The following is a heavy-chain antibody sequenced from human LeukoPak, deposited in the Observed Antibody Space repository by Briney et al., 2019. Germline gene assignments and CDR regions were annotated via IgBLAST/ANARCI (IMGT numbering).Heavy chain of an antibody. D-gene: IGHD3-16*02. CDR3: AKDRSLVDY. Sequence: PGGSLRLSCAASGFTFSSYAMSWDRQAPGRGLEWVSAISGSGGSTYYADSVKGRFTISRDNSRNTLYLQMNSLRAEDTAVYYCAKDRSLVDYWGQGTLVTVSS. CDR1: GFTFSSYA. CDR2: ISGSGGST. J-gene: IGHJ4*02. V-gene: IGHV3-23*01.